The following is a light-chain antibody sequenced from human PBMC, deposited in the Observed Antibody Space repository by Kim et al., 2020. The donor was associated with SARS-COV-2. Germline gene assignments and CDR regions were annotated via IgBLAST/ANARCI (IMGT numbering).Light chain of an antibody. J-gene: IGKJ4*01. CDR2: GAS. Sequence: EIVMTQSPATLSVSPGERATLSCRASQTVSSNLAWYQQKPGQAPRLLIYGASIRATGIPARFSGSGSGTDFTLTISSLQSEDFAVYYCQHYYDWPLTFGGGTKVDIK. V-gene: IGKV3D-15*01. CDR1: QTVSSN. CDR3: QHYYDWPLT.